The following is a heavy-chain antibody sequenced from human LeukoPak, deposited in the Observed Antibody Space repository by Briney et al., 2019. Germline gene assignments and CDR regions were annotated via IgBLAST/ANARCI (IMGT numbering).Heavy chain of an antibody. D-gene: IGHD3-16*02. CDR2: IIPIFGTA. CDR3: ARLDSLGELSSIVDY. CDR1: GGTFISYA. V-gene: IGHV1-69*13. Sequence: SVKVSCKASGGTFISYAISWVRQAPGQGLEWMGGIIPIFGTANYAQKFQGRVTITADESTSTAYMELSSLRSEDTAVYYCARLDSLGELSSIVDYWGQGTLVTVSS. J-gene: IGHJ4*02.